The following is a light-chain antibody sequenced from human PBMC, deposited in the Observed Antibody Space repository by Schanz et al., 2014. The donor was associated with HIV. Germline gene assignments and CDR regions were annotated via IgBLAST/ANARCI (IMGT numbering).Light chain of an antibody. V-gene: IGLV4-60*03. CDR3: SSYTSSDTHV. J-gene: IGLJ1*01. CDR1: SGHSTYI. CDR2: LEGNGRY. Sequence: QSVLTQTSSASASLGSSVKVTCTLSSGHSTYIIAWHQQLPGKAPRYLMKLEGNGRYDKGTGIPARFSGSSSGADRYLTISNLQAEDEADYYCSSYTSSDTHVFGTGTKLTVL.